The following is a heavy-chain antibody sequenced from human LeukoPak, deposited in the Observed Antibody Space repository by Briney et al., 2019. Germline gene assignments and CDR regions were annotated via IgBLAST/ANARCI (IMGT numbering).Heavy chain of an antibody. CDR2: ISGSGGST. V-gene: IGHV3-23*01. CDR3: AKVGATIVVVPAATHNWFDP. CDR1: GFTFSSHA. D-gene: IGHD2-2*01. Sequence: HPGGSLRLSCAASGFTFSSHAMSWVRQAPGKGLEWVSAISGSGGSTYYADSVKGRFTISRDNSKNTLYLQMNSLRAEDTAVYYCAKVGATIVVVPAATHNWFDPWGQGTLVTVSS. J-gene: IGHJ5*02.